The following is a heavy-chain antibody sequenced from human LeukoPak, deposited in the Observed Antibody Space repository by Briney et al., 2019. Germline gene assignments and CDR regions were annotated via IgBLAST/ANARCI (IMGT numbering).Heavy chain of an antibody. CDR2: INHSGST. D-gene: IGHD2-15*01. V-gene: IGHV4-34*01. J-gene: IGHJ4*02. CDR3: ARVSGYCSGGSCYYFDY. CDR1: GGSFSGYY. Sequence: SETLSLTCAVYGGSFSGYYWSWIRQPPGKGLEWIGEINHSGSTNYNPSLKSRVTISVDTSKNQFSLKLSSVTAADTVVYYCARVSGYCSGGSCYYFDYWGQGTLVTVSS.